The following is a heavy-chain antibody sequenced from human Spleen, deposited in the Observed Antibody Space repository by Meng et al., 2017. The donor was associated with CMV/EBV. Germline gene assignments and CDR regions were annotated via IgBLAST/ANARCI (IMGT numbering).Heavy chain of an antibody. CDR2: ISYDGSNT. D-gene: IGHD1-26*01. J-gene: IGHJ4*02. V-gene: IGHV3-30*04. CDR3: AKCLSGTGSDY. CDR1: GITFSSYP. Sequence: GESLKISCAASGITFSSYPMYWVRQAPGKGLEWVAIISYDGSNTYYADSVKGRFTISRDNSKNTVYLQMNSLRAEDTALYYCAKCLSGTGSDYWGQRTLVTVSS.